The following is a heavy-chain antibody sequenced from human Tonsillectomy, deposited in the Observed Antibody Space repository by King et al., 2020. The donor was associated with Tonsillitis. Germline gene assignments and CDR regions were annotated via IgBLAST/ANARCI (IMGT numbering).Heavy chain of an antibody. CDR1: GYTFTSYY. V-gene: IGHV1-46*01. CDR3: ARDRPCSSASCYGVSCFDP. J-gene: IGHJ5*02. Sequence: QLVQSGAEVKKPGASVKVSCKASGYTFTSYYMHWVRQAPGQGLEWMGMINPSGGTTSYAQKFQGRVTMTRDTSTNTVYMELSSLRSEDTAVYYCARDRPCSSASCYGVSCFDPWGQGTLVTVCS. D-gene: IGHD2-2*01. CDR2: INPSGGTT.